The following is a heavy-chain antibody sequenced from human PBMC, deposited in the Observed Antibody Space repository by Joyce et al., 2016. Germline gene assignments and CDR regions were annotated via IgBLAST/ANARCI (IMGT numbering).Heavy chain of an antibody. CDR2: IYHTGGT. D-gene: IGHD2-21*02. J-gene: IGHJ4*02. V-gene: IGHV4-38-2*01. CDR3: ARYMVASFLDY. CDR1: GHSRTTTYY. Sequence: QVQLQESGPGLVKPSETLSLTCAVSGHSRTTTYYWGWIRQPPGKGLEWIGSIYHTGGTLYNPSLTSRVTISIDTSKNQFSLKLSSVTAADTAVYYCARYMVASFLDYWGQGTLVTVSS.